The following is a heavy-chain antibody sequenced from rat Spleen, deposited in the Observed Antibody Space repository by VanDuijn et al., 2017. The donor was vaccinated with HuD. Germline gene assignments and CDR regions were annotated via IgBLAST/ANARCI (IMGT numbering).Heavy chain of an antibody. V-gene: IGHV5-29*01. CDR1: GFTFSDYG. CDR3: ARHMYTTDYYYERWFAY. D-gene: IGHD1-6*01. J-gene: IGHJ3*01. Sequence: EVQLVESGGGLVQPGRSLKLSCAASGFTFSDYGVAWVRQAPTTGLEWVATISYGDNSGHSGTYYPDSVKGRFTISRDNAKSTLYLQMDSLRSEDTASYYCARHMYTTDYYYERWFAYWGQGTLVTVSS. CDR2: ISYGDNSGHSGT.